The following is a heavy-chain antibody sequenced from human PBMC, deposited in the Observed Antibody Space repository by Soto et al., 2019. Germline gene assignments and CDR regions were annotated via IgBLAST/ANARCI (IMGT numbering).Heavy chain of an antibody. D-gene: IGHD6-19*01. J-gene: IGHJ4*02. V-gene: IGHV1-69*01. CDR2: IIPILGTA. CDR3: ARSGIAVAGSDYYFDY. Sequence: QVQLVQSGAKVKKPGSSVKVSCKASEGNFSSYAISWVRQAPEQGIEWMGGIIPILGTANYAQKFQGRVTITAVESTSTAYMELSSLRFEDTAVYSCARSGIAVAGSDYYFDYWGQGTLVTVSS. CDR1: EGNFSSYA.